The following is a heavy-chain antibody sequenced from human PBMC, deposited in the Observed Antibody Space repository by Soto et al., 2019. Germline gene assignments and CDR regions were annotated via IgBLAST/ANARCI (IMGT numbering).Heavy chain of an antibody. CDR3: ARLGRYYQAFDS. D-gene: IGHD3-22*01. CDR2: IYYTGTT. Sequence: PSETLSLTCTVSGGSIRDYYWGWVRQSPGKGLEWIGYIYYTGTTKYNPSLKSRVTISVDSSKNQFSLKLDSVTAADTAVYYCARLGRYYQAFDSWGQGPLVTVSS. CDR1: GGSIRDYY. J-gene: IGHJ4*02. V-gene: IGHV4-59*08.